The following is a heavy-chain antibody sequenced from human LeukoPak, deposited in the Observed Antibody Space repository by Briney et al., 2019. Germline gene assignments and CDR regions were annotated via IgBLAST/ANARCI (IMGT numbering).Heavy chain of an antibody. J-gene: IGHJ5*02. D-gene: IGHD4-17*01. CDR3: AKDNSDYGDFNWFDP. V-gene: IGHV3-23*01. CDR2: ISGSGGST. Sequence: GGSLRLSCAASGFTFSSYAMSWVRQAPGKGLEWVSAISGSGGSTYYADSVKGRFTISRDNSKNTLYLQMNSLRAEDTAVYYCAKDNSDYGDFNWFDPWGQGTLVTVSS. CDR1: GFTFSSYA.